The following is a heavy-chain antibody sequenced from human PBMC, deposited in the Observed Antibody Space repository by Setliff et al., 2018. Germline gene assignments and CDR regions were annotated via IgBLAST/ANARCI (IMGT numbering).Heavy chain of an antibody. CDR3: ARTGTYRYFDY. V-gene: IGHV4-34*01. CDR1: GGSFSGYY. Sequence: KPSETLSLTCAVYGGSFSGYYWAWIRQPPGKGLEWIGRIHYRVTTYSNASLASRLTISVDTAKNQFSLKLTSVTAADTAVYYCARTGTYRYFDYWGQGTRVTVSS. CDR2: IHYRVTT. D-gene: IGHD1-1*01. J-gene: IGHJ4*02.